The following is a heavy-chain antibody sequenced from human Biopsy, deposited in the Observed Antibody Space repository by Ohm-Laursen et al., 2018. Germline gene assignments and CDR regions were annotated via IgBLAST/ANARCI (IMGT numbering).Heavy chain of an antibody. CDR3: VRGVDYYDPYHYYALDV. V-gene: IGHV4-39*07. CDR1: GGSINSNTNY. Sequence: PGTLSLTCIVSGGSINSNTNYWGWIRQPPEKGLEWIGSIYTSGSSNKNPSLMSRVTMSVDTSKKQFSLKVYSVTAADTAVYYCVRGVDYYDPYHYYALDVWGQGTTVTVSS. D-gene: IGHD3-22*01. J-gene: IGHJ6*02. CDR2: IYTSGSS.